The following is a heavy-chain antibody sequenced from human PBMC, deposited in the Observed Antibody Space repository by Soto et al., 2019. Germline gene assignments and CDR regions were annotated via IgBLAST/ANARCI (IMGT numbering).Heavy chain of an antibody. CDR2: INHSGST. CDR3: ARGSRATTSGNWFDP. V-gene: IGHV4-34*01. Sequence: SETVSLTCAVYGGSFSGYYWSWIRQPPGKGLEWIGEINHSGSTNYNPSLKSRVTISVDTSKNQFSLKLSSVTAADTAVYYCARGSRATTSGNWFDPWGQGTLVTVSS. J-gene: IGHJ5*02. CDR1: GGSFSGYY. D-gene: IGHD4-4*01.